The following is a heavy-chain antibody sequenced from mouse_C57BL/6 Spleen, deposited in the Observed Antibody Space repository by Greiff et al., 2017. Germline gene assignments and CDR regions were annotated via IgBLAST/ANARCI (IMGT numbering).Heavy chain of an antibody. V-gene: IGHV7-1*01. CDR2: SRNKANDYTT. CDR1: GFTFSDFY. J-gene: IGHJ2*01. Sequence: EVKLVESGGGLVQSGRSLRLSCATSGFTFSDFYMEWVRQAPGKGLEWIAASRNKANDYTTEYSASVKGRFIVSRDTSQSILYLQMNALRAEDTAIYYCARALNWALDYWGQGTTLTVSS. D-gene: IGHD4-1*01. CDR3: ARALNWALDY.